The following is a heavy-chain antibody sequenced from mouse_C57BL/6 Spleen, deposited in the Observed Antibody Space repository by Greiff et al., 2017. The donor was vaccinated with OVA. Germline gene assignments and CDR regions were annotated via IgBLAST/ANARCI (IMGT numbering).Heavy chain of an antibody. CDR1: GYTFTSYW. J-gene: IGHJ4*01. Sequence: VQLQQPGAELVKPGASVKMSCKASGYTFTSYWITWVKQRPGQGLEWIGDIYPGSGSTNYNEKFKSKATLTVDTSSSTAYMKLSSLTSEDSAVYHCARFSVNGYEGAMDYWGQGTSVTVSS. V-gene: IGHV1-55*01. CDR2: IYPGSGST. CDR3: ARFSVNGYEGAMDY. D-gene: IGHD2-2*01.